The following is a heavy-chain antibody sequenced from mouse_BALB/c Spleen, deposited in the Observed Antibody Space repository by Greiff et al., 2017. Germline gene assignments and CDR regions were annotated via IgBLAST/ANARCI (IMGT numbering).Heavy chain of an antibody. D-gene: IGHD2-4*01. CDR2: IYPGDGDT. J-gene: IGHJ3*01. CDR3: ARCDYDGAWFAY. CDR1: GYTFTSYW. Sequence: QVQLKESGAELARPGASVKLSCKASGYTFTSYWMQWVNQRPGQGLEWIGAIYPGDGDTRYTQKFKGKATLTADKSSSTAYMQLSSLASEDSAVYYCARCDYDGAWFAYWGQGTLVTVSA. V-gene: IGHV1-87*01.